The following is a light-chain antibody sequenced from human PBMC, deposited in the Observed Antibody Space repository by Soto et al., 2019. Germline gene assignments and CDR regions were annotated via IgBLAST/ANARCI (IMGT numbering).Light chain of an antibody. CDR1: QGISNY. CDR3: QKYNSATRT. Sequence: DIQMTQSPSTRCASLGDRVTITCRASQGISNYLAWYQQKPGKVPKLLIYAASTLQSGVPSRFSGSGSGTDFTLTISSLQHEDVATYYCQKYNSATRTFGQGTKVDIK. J-gene: IGKJ1*01. CDR2: AAS. V-gene: IGKV1-27*01.